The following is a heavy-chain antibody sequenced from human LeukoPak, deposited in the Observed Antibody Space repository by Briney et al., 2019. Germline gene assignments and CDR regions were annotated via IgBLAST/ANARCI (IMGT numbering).Heavy chain of an antibody. Sequence: GGSLRLSCAASGFTFSSYAMHWVRQAPGKGLEWVSFIRYDGSNKYYADSVKGRFTISRDNSKHTLYLQMNSLRAEDTAVYYCAKDSGSSSPGAFDYWGQGTLVTVSS. V-gene: IGHV3-30*02. CDR3: AKDSGSSSPGAFDY. CDR2: IRYDGSNK. CDR1: GFTFSSYA. D-gene: IGHD6-13*01. J-gene: IGHJ4*02.